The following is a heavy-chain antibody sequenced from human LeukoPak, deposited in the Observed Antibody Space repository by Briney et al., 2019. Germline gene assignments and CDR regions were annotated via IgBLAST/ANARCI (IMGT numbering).Heavy chain of an antibody. CDR3: ARGCYDILTGYCSDY. V-gene: IGHV1-46*03. CDR1: GYTFTSYY. Sequence: ASVKVSCKASGYTFTSYYMQWVRQAAGQGVEGRGIINPSGGSTSYAQKFQGRLTMTRDTSTSTVYMELSSLRSEDTAVYYCARGCYDILTGYCSDYWGQGTLVTVSS. J-gene: IGHJ4*02. CDR2: INPSGGST. D-gene: IGHD3-9*01.